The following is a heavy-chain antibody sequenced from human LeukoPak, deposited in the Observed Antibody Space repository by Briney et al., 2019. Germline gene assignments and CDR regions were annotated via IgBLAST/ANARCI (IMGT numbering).Heavy chain of an antibody. Sequence: NPSETLSLTCTVSGGSVSSGSYYWNWIRQPPGKGLEWIGYIYYSGSTNYNPSLNSRVTISLDTSKHQFSLKLSSVTAADTAVFYCARGYSSIRGWFDPWGQGTPVTVSS. CDR1: GGSVSSGSYY. D-gene: IGHD6-13*01. J-gene: IGHJ5*02. CDR3: ARGYSSIRGWFDP. V-gene: IGHV4-61*01. CDR2: IYYSGST.